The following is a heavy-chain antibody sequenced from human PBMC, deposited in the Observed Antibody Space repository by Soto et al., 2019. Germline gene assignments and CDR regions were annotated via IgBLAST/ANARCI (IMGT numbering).Heavy chain of an antibody. CDR2: MTPSEGST. CDR1: AYIFNNYY. Sequence: ASVTVSRKTSAYIFNNYYMHWVRQAPGQELQRMGVMTPSEGSTNYAQSFQGRVTMTRHTSTRTVYVELSSMRSEDTAGYYCAKDCDGYCSNGFDIWGLGATVTVS. J-gene: IGHJ3*02. D-gene: IGHD5-18*01. V-gene: IGHV1-46*02. CDR3: AKDCDGYCSNGFDI.